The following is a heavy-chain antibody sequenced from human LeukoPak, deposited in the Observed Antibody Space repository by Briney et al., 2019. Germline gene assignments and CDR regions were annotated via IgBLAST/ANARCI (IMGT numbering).Heavy chain of an antibody. CDR2: TSGSGGST. CDR1: GFTFSSYA. J-gene: IGHJ4*02. Sequence: GGSLRLSCAASGFTFSSYAMSWVRQAPGKGLEWVSATSGSGGSTYYADSVKGRFTISRDNSKNTLYLQMNSLRAEDTAVYYCAKDRGIAVVPSYFDYWGQGTLVTVSS. CDR3: AKDRGIAVVPSYFDY. D-gene: IGHD6-19*01. V-gene: IGHV3-23*01.